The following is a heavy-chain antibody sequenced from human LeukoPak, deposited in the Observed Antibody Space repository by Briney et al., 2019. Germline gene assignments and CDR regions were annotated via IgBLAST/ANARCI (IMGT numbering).Heavy chain of an antibody. CDR2: ISSSSSYT. Sequence: KPGGSLRLSCAASGFTFSDYYMSWIRQAPGKGLEWVSYISSSSSYTNYADSVKGRFTISRDNAKNSLYLQMNSLRAEDTAVYYCARETGYCSSTSCPRGNYYGMDVWGKGTTVTVSS. CDR3: ARETGYCSSTSCPRGNYYGMDV. CDR1: GFTFSDYY. J-gene: IGHJ6*04. D-gene: IGHD2-2*01. V-gene: IGHV3-11*06.